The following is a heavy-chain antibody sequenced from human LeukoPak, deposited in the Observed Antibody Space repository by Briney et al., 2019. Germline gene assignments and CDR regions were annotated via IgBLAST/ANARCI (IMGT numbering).Heavy chain of an antibody. CDR1: GFTFSSYE. D-gene: IGHD4/OR15-4a*01. J-gene: IGHJ4*02. CDR2: ISSSGTTT. V-gene: IGHV3-48*03. CDR3: ARRAGAYSHPYDY. Sequence: PGGSLRLSCAASGFTFSSYEMNWVRQAPGKGLEWVSYISSSGTTTYYAASVKGRFTISRDNAKNSLYLQMNSLRAEDTAVYYCARRAGAYSHPYDYWGQGTLVTVSS.